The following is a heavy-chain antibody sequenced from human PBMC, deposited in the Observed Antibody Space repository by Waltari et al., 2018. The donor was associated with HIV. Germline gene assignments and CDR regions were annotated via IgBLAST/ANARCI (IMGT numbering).Heavy chain of an antibody. V-gene: IGHV3-7*01. Sequence: EVQLVESGGGLVQPGGSLRLSCAASGFTFSRHWMSWIRQAPGKGLEWLANIKQDGSEQSPVDSVKGRFTVSRDNAKNSLFLQMNSLRAEDTAVYYCARDQEGYFGLDVWGQGTTVTVSS. CDR1: GFTFSRHW. J-gene: IGHJ6*02. CDR2: IKQDGSEQ. CDR3: ARDQEGYFGLDV.